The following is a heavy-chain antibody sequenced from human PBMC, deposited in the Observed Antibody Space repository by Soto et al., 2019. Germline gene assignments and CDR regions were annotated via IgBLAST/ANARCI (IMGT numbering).Heavy chain of an antibody. CDR1: GGSFSGYY. V-gene: IGHV4-34*01. CDR2: INHSGST. J-gene: IGHJ4*02. Sequence: QVQLQQWGAGLLKPSETLSLTCAVYGGSFSGYYWSWIRQPPGKGLAWIGEINHSGSTNYNPSLKSRVTISVDTSKNQFSLKLSSVTAADTAVDYCARGSHIDSSLSFFDYWGQGTLVTVSS. D-gene: IGHD3-22*01. CDR3: ARGSHIDSSLSFFDY.